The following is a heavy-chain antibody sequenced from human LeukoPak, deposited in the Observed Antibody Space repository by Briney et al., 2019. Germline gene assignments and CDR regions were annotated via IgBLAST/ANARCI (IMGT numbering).Heavy chain of an antibody. J-gene: IGHJ5*02. D-gene: IGHD3-3*01. CDR2: ISSNGGST. CDR3: ARARSYENDNWFDP. V-gene: IGHV3-64*01. CDR1: GFTFSSYA. Sequence: PGGSLRLSCSASGFTFSSYAMHWVRQAPGKGLEYVSAISSNGGSTYYANSVKGRFTISRDNSKNTLYLQMGSLRAEDMAVYYCARARSYENDNWFDPWGQGTLVTVSS.